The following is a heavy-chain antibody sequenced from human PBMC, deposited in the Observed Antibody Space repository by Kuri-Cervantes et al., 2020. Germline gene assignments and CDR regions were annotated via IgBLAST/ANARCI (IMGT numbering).Heavy chain of an antibody. CDR2: INSDGSST. D-gene: IGHD3-10*01. J-gene: IGHJ2*01. CDR3: ARRGVRNWYFDL. V-gene: IGHV3-74*01. CDR1: GFTFSSYW. Sequence: GESLKISCAASGFTFSSYWMHWVRQAPGKGLVWVSRINSDGSSTSYADSVKGRFTISRDNAKNTLYLQMNSLRAEDTAVYYCARRGVRNWYFDLWGRGTLVTVSS.